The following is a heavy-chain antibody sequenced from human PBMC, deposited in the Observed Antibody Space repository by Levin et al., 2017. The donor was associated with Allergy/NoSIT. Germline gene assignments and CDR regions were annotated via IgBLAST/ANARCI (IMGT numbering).Heavy chain of an antibody. CDR2: IYHSGST. D-gene: IGHD3-10*01. V-gene: IGHV4-4*02. J-gene: IGHJ6*02. CDR3: ALYYYGSGSYLDYYYGMDV. Sequence: SQTLSLTCAVSGGSISSSNWWSWVRQPPGKGLEWIGEIYHSGSTNYNPSLKSRVTISVDKSKNQFSLKLSSVTAADTAVYYCALYYYGSGSYLDYYYGMDVWGQGTTVTVSS. CDR1: GGSISSSNW.